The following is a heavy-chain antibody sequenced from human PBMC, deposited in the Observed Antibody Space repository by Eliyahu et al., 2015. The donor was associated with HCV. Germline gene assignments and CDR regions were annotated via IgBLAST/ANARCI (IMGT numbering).Heavy chain of an antibody. CDR1: GFTFSSYG. D-gene: IGHD6-6*01. J-gene: IGHJ4*02. V-gene: IGHV3-33*01. Sequence: QVQLVESGGGVVQPGRSLRLSCAASGFTFSSYGMHWVRQAPGKGLEWVAVIWYDGSNKYYADSVKGRFTISRDNSKNTLYLQMNSLRAEDTAVYYCARDVVGIAARGVFDYWGQGTLVTVSS. CDR3: ARDVVGIAARGVFDY. CDR2: IWYDGSNK.